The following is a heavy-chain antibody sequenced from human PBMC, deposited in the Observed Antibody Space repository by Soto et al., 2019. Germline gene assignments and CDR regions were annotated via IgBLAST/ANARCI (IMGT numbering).Heavy chain of an antibody. D-gene: IGHD2-21*02. J-gene: IGHJ4*02. V-gene: IGHV3-23*01. CDR3: AKRAGGDYCFDY. Sequence: GGSLRLSCAASGFSFSYHDMSWVRQAPGKGLEWVSGISGSGGNSYYADSVKGRFTMSRDNSKNTLYLQMNSLRAEDTAVYYCAKRAGGDYCFDYWGLGTLVTVSS. CDR2: ISGSGGNS. CDR1: GFSFSYHD.